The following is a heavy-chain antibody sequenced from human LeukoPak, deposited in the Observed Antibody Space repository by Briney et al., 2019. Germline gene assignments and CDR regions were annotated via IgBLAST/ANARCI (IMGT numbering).Heavy chain of an antibody. CDR2: IYYSGST. D-gene: IGHD6-19*01. CDR3: ARSSGWYQYYYYGMDV. V-gene: IGHV4-39*01. Sequence: KPSETLSLACTVSGGSISSSSYYWGWIRQPPGKGLEWIGSIYYSGSTYYNSSLKSRVTISVDTSKNQFSLKLRSVTAADTAVYYCARSSGWYQYYYYGMDVWGQGTTVTVSS. J-gene: IGHJ6*02. CDR1: GGSISSSSYY.